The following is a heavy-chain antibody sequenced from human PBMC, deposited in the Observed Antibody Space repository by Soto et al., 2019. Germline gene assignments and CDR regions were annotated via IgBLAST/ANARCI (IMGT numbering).Heavy chain of an antibody. V-gene: IGHV3-30*03. J-gene: IGHJ5*02. D-gene: IGHD1-26*01. CDR1: GFPFGDFG. CDR3: TTDGATILFDP. CDR2: ISHDGSDK. Sequence: GGSLRLSCAASGFPFGDFGMHWLRQAPGKGLEWVAVISHDGSDKFYADSVKARFTISRDDSKNTLYLQMNSLKNEDTALYYCTTDGATILFDPWGQGALVTASS.